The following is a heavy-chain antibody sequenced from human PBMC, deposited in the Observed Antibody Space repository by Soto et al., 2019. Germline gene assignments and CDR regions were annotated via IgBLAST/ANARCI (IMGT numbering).Heavy chain of an antibody. D-gene: IGHD6-13*01. V-gene: IGHV4-34*01. CDR3: AAGREHNSSSWYFAGWFDP. Sequence: SETLSLTCAAYGGSFSGYYWCWIRQPQGTGMEWIGETNHSGSTNYNPSLNNRVLISVDTSKKQLSLMLSSVTAAETAVYYCAAGREHNSSSWYFAGWFDPWGQGTLVTVSS. CDR2: TNHSGST. J-gene: IGHJ5*02. CDR1: GGSFSGYY.